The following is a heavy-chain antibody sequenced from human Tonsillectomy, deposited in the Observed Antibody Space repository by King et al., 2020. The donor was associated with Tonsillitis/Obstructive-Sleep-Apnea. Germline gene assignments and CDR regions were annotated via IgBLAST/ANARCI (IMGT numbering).Heavy chain of an antibody. V-gene: IGHV3-33*01. CDR3: AAGYGSSSGYFDY. CDR2: IWYNGINE. J-gene: IGHJ4*02. D-gene: IGHD6-6*01. Sequence: VQLVESGGGAVLPGRSLRLSCAASGFPFSDYGMHWVRQAPGKGLEWVANIWYNGINERYGDSVRGRFTISRDNSKSILYLQMYSPRAEGTAVYYCAAGYGSSSGYFDYWGQGTLVPVSS. CDR1: GFPFSDYG.